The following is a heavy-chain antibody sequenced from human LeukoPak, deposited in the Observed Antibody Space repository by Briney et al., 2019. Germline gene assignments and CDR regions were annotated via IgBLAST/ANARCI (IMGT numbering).Heavy chain of an antibody. J-gene: IGHJ5*02. D-gene: IGHD4-17*01. V-gene: IGHV4-61*02. CDR2: FYSSGTT. Sequence: KPSETLSLTCTVSGGSIRSGNHYWSWIRQPAGKGLELIGRFYSSGTTNYDPTLKSRATISADTSRNEIYLRLSSVTAADTAVYYCARGPYLGDSNNWFDPWGPGTLVTVSS. CDR1: GGSIRSGNHY. CDR3: ARGPYLGDSNNWFDP.